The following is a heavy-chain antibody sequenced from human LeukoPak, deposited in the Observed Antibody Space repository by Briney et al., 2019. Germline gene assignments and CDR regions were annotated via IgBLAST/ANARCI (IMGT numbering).Heavy chain of an antibody. CDR3: ARGDLVVVPAGTPNLSRYYYSYYMAV. V-gene: IGHV1-2*02. Sequence: ASVKVSCKASGYTFTGYYMHWVRQAPGQGLEWMGWINPNSGGTNYAQKFQGRVTMTRDTSISTAYMELSRLRSDDTAVYYCARGDLVVVPAGTPNLSRYYYSYYMAVWGKGTTVTVSS. J-gene: IGHJ6*03. D-gene: IGHD2-2*01. CDR2: INPNSGGT. CDR1: GYTFTGYY.